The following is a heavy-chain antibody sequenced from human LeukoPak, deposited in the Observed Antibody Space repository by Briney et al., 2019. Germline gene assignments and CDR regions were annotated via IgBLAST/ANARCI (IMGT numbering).Heavy chain of an antibody. D-gene: IGHD3-22*01. CDR3: TKDHYDSSGYYFDAFDV. CDR1: GFTFSSYA. Sequence: PGGSLRLSCAASGFTFSSYAMSWVRQAPGKGLEWVSAISGSGGSTYYADSVKGRFTISRDNSKNTLYLQMNSLRAEDTAVYYCTKDHYDSSGYYFDAFDVWGQGTMVTVSS. V-gene: IGHV3-23*01. J-gene: IGHJ3*01. CDR2: ISGSGGST.